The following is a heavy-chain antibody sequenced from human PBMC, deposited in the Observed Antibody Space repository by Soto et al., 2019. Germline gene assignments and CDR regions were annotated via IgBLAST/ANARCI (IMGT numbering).Heavy chain of an antibody. CDR1: GFTFSSYG. V-gene: IGHV3-30*18. CDR2: ISYDGSNK. D-gene: IGHD6-13*01. J-gene: IGHJ4*02. CDR3: AKRAFPGYSSSWADY. Sequence: SGGSLRLSCAASGFTFSSYGMHWVRQAPGKGLEWVAVISYDGSNKYYADSVKGRFTISRDNSKNTLYLQMNSLRAEDTAVYYCAKRAFPGYSSSWADYWGQGTLVTVSS.